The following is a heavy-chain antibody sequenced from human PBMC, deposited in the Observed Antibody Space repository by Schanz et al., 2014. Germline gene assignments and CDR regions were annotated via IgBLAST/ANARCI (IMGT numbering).Heavy chain of an antibody. J-gene: IGHJ3*01. V-gene: IGHV3-9*01. CDR1: GFRFDDHA. CDR3: AKDMSIFCSHGLDA. CDR2: ISWNSGDI. D-gene: IGHD3-3*01. Sequence: EVQLVESGGGLVQPGRSLRLSCAASGFRFDDHAMHWVRQSPGKGPEWVSGISWNSGDIAYADSVKGRFTVSRDNFRNSVFLQMNSLEPGDTALYFCAKDMSIFCSHGLDAWGPGTMVTVSA.